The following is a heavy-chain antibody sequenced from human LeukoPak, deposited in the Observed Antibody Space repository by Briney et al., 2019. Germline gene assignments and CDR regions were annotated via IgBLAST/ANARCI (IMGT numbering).Heavy chain of an antibody. J-gene: IGHJ4*02. CDR1: GFSFSNAW. Sequence: GGSLRLSCAASGFSFSNAWMSWVRQAPGKGLEWVGCIKSKTDGGTTDYVAPGKGGFTISRDDSKNTLYLQMNSLKTEYTAVYYCTPGGIPYDFWCGHIGGYYFVYWGQPTLVTDSS. V-gene: IGHV3-15*01. CDR2: IKSKTDGGTT. D-gene: IGHD3-3*01. CDR3: TPGGIPYDFWCGHIGGYYFVY.